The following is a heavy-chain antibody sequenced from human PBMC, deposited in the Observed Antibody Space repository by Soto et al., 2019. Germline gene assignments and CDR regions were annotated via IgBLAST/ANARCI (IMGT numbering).Heavy chain of an antibody. V-gene: IGHV2-5*02. CDR3: AHTQAGHRRQDPFDY. CDR1: GFSLTSSGAG. J-gene: IGHJ4*02. D-gene: IGHD6-13*01. Sequence: QITLKESGPTLLKPTQTLTLTCSFSGFSLTSSGAGVGWIRQPPGKALERLAVIYWDEDKRYSPSLRSRLTITKDTSKNQVVLTMTNLDPADTATYFCAHTQAGHRRQDPFDYWGQGTLVTVSS. CDR2: IYWDEDK.